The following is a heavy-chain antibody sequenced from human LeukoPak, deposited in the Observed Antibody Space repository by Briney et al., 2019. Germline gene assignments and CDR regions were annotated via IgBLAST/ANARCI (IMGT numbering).Heavy chain of an antibody. CDR3: AGFYYSAFFDY. V-gene: IGHV3-11*03. CDR2: ISGSNSYT. CDR1: GFTFSDYY. D-gene: IGHD4/OR15-4a*01. Sequence: PGGSLRLSCAASGFTFSDYYMAWIRQAPGKGLEWLSYISGSNSYTNFADSVKGRFTISRDNAKKSLYLQMSSLRAEDTAVYYCAGFYYSAFFDYWGQGTLVTVPS. J-gene: IGHJ4*02.